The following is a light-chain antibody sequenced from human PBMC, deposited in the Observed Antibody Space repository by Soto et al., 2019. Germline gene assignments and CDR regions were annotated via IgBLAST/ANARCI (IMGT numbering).Light chain of an antibody. V-gene: IGKV3-20*01. J-gene: IGKJ4*01. Sequence: EIVLTQSPGALSLSPGERATLSRRASQSVSSNYLAWYQQKPGQAPRLLIDGASSRATGIPDRFTGSGSGTDFTLTISRLEPEDSAVYYCQQYGRAPLTFGGGTKVEIK. CDR1: QSVSSNY. CDR2: GAS. CDR3: QQYGRAPLT.